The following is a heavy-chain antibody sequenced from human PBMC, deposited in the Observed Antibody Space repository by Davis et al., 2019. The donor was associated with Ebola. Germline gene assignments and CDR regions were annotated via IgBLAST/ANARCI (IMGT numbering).Heavy chain of an antibody. CDR1: GYSFTTYW. D-gene: IGHD4-11*01. CDR2: IYPSDSDT. Sequence: GESLKISCKASGYSFTTYWITWVRQMPGKGLEWMGIIYPSDSDTKYSPSFQGQVTISADKSITTAYLQWSSLKASDTAMYYCAKLNDYSPFDSWGQGTLVIVSS. V-gene: IGHV5-51*01. CDR3: AKLNDYSPFDS. J-gene: IGHJ4*02.